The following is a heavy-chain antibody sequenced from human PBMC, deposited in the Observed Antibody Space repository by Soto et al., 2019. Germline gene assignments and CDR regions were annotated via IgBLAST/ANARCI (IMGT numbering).Heavy chain of an antibody. V-gene: IGHV1-2*02. Sequence: ASVKVSCKASGYTFTGYYMHWVRQAPGRGLEWMGWINPNSGGTNYAQKFQGRVTMTRDTSISTAYMELSRLRSDDTAVYYCATSIAAAGTCDYWGQGTLVTVSS. CDR1: GYTFTGYY. D-gene: IGHD6-13*01. CDR2: INPNSGGT. J-gene: IGHJ4*02. CDR3: ATSIAAAGTCDY.